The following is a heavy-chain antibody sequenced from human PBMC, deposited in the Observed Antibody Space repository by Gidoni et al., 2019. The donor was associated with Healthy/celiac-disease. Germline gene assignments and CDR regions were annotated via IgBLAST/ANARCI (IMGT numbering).Heavy chain of an antibody. CDR1: GFTVSSNY. CDR3: ARGASSIAARAGWFDP. CDR2: IYSGGST. J-gene: IGHJ5*02. V-gene: IGHV3-53*01. Sequence: VQLVESGGGLFQPGGSLRLSCAASGFTVSSNYMSWVRQAPGKGLEWVSVIYSGGSTYYADSVKGRFTISRDNSKNTLYLQMNSLRAEDTAVYYCARGASSIAARAGWFDPWGQGTLVTVSS. D-gene: IGHD6-6*01.